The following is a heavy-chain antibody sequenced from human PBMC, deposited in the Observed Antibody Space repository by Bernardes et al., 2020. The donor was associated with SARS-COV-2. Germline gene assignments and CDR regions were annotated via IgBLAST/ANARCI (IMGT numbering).Heavy chain of an antibody. Sequence: GGSLRLSCAASGFSLNRYWMHWVRQAPGKGLVWVSRINGDGSNTAYADSVKGRFTISRDNAKNTLYLQMNSLRAEDTAVYYCEVNYYYGMDVWGQGTTVTVSS. J-gene: IGHJ6*02. CDR3: EVNYYYGMDV. CDR1: GFSLNRYW. CDR2: INGDGSNT. V-gene: IGHV3-74*01.